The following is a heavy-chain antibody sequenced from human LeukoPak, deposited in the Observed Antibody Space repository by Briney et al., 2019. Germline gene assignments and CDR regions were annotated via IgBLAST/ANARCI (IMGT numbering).Heavy chain of an antibody. CDR3: ARDDVAGIPYYYMDV. D-gene: IGHD6-19*01. CDR1: GYTFTGYY. CDR2: INPSGGST. V-gene: IGHV1-46*01. J-gene: IGHJ6*03. Sequence: ASVKVSCKASGYTFTGYYMHWVRQAPGQGLEWMGWINPSGGSTSYAQKFQGRVTMTRDMSTSTVYMELSSLRSEDTAVYYCARDDVAGIPYYYMDVWGKGTTVTVSS.